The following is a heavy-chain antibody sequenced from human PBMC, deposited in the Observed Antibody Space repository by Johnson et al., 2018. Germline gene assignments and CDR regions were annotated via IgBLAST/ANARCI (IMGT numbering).Heavy chain of an antibody. CDR2: ISSTGRGT. D-gene: IGHD5-18*01. J-gene: IGHJ3*02. Sequence: VQLVQSGGGLVQPGGSLRLSCAAAGFTLSSYAMHWVRQAPGKRPEYVSAISSTGRGTYYADFVRGRFTISRDNSKNTLYLQLGGLRGGDTAVYFCPRVGYTHGYLGDAFDIWGQGTMVTVSS. CDR3: PRVGYTHGYLGDAFDI. CDR1: GFTLSSYA. V-gene: IGHV3-64*07.